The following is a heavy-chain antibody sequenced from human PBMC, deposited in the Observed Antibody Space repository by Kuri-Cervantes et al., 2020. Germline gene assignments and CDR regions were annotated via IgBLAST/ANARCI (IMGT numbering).Heavy chain of an antibody. J-gene: IGHJ5*02. V-gene: IGHV3-11*04. Sequence: GESLKISCAASGFTFSDYYMSWIRQAPGEGLEWVSYISSDGSSIYYADSVKGRFTISRDNAKNSLYLEMNSLRAEDTAVYYCARWSCSTTSCSARGGFDPWGQGILVTVSS. CDR3: ARWSCSTTSCSARGGFDP. CDR2: ISSDGSSI. CDR1: GFTFSDYY. D-gene: IGHD2-2*01.